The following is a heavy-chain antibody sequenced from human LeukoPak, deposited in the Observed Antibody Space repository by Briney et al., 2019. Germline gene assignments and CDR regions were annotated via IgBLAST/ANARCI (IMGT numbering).Heavy chain of an antibody. D-gene: IGHD1-26*01. Sequence: GGSLRLSCAVSGFTFSDYYMSWVRQAPGKGLEWVSVIYSGGSTYYADSVKGRFTISRDNSKNTLYLQMNSLRAEDTAVYYCARGIVGALDAFDIWGQGTMVTVSS. CDR1: GFTFSDYY. V-gene: IGHV3-66*01. J-gene: IGHJ3*02. CDR2: IYSGGST. CDR3: ARGIVGALDAFDI.